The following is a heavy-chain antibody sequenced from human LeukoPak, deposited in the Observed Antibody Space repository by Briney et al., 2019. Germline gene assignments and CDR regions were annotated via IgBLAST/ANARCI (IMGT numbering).Heavy chain of an antibody. Sequence: PGGSLRLSCAASGFTFSDYYMSWIRQAPGKGLEWVSYISSSGSTIYYADSVKGRFTISRDNAKNSLYLQMNSLRAEDTAVYYCARSRPTIFYWYFDLWGRGTLVTVSS. CDR1: GFTFSDYY. CDR2: ISSSGSTI. CDR3: ARSRPTIFYWYFDL. D-gene: IGHD3-3*02. V-gene: IGHV3-11*04. J-gene: IGHJ2*01.